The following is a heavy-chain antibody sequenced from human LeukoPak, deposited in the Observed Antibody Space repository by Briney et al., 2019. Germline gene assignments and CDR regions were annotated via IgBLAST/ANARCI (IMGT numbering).Heavy chain of an antibody. CDR1: GFTLSSYA. V-gene: IGHV3-23*01. J-gene: IGHJ6*03. CDR2: ISCSGGST. D-gene: IGHD4-11*01. CDR3: ATGGRGPAVTTNYYYYYYMDV. Sequence: RGGSLRLSCAASGFTLSSYAMSWVRQAPGKGREWGGAISCSGGSTYYADSVKGRFTISRDNSKNTLYLQMNSLRAADTDVYYCATGGRGPAVTTNYYYYYYMDVWGKGTTVTVSS.